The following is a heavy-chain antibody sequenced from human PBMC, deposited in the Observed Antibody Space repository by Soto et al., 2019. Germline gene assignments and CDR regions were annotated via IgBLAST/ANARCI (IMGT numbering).Heavy chain of an antibody. CDR1: GFTFSSYG. Sequence: QVQLVESGGGVVQPGRSLRLSCAASGFTFSSYGMHWVRQAPGKGLEWVAVISYDGSNKYYADSVKGRFTISRDNSKNTLYLQMNSLRAEDTAVYYCAKGITAMTYFDYWGQGTLVTVSS. CDR3: AKGITAMTYFDY. CDR2: ISYDGSNK. J-gene: IGHJ4*02. V-gene: IGHV3-30*18. D-gene: IGHD5-18*01.